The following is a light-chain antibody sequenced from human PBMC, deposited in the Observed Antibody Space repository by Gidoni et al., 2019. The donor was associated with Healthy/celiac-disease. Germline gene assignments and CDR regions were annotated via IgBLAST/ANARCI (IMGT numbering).Light chain of an antibody. V-gene: IGKV1-33*01. CDR1: QDISNY. CDR2: DAS. Sequence: DIQMTQSPSSLSASVGDRVTITCQASQDISNYLNWYQQKPGKAPKLLIYDASNLETGVPSRFSGSGPGTDFTFTISSLQPEDIATYYCQQYDNLPLTFXGXTKVXIK. J-gene: IGKJ4*01. CDR3: QQYDNLPLT.